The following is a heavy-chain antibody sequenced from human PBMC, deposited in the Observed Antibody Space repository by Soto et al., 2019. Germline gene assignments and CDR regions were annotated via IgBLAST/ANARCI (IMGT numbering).Heavy chain of an antibody. V-gene: IGHV3-30-3*01. CDR1: GFTFTSYA. D-gene: IGHD3-3*01. CDR2: ISNDGSNY. J-gene: IGHJ6*02. CDR3: ARGTTLAIFDYGMDV. Sequence: QVQLVESGGGVVQPGRSLRLSCAASGFTFTSYAMHWVRQAPGKGLEWVAVISNDGSNYYYADSVRGRFTISRDNTKITLFLQMSSLRGEDSGVYYCARGTTLAIFDYGMDVWGQGTTVTVSS.